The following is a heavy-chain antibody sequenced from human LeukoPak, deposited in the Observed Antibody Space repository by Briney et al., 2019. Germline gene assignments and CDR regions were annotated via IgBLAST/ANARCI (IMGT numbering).Heavy chain of an antibody. V-gene: IGHV3-7*01. Sequence: GGSLRLSCAASGFSLSAYGVHWVRQAPGKGLEWVANIKQDGSEKYYVDSVKGRFTISRDNAKNSLYLQMNSLRAEDTAVYYCARDGPVYSSSWFSGGDSSFDYWGQGTLVTVSS. D-gene: IGHD6-13*01. CDR2: IKQDGSEK. CDR1: GFSLSAYG. J-gene: IGHJ4*02. CDR3: ARDGPVYSSSWFSGGDSSFDY.